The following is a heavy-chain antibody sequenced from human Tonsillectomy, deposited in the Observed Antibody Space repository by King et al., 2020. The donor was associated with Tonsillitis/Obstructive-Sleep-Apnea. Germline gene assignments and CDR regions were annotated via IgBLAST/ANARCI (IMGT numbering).Heavy chain of an antibody. D-gene: IGHD4-17*01. J-gene: IGHJ4*02. CDR3: AHLTSGDYTYYFDY. Sequence: TLKESGPTLVKPTQTLTLTCTFSGFSLTTSGVGVGWIRQPPGKALKWLALIYWDDDKPYSPSLKSRLTITKDTSKNQVVLTMTNMHPVDTATYYCAHLTSGDYTYYFDYWGQGTLVTVSS. CDR1: GFSLTTSGVG. CDR2: IYWDDDK. V-gene: IGHV2-5*02.